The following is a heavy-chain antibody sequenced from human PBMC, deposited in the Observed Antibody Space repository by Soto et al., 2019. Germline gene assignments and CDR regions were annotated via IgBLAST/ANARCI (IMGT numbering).Heavy chain of an antibody. CDR3: VKDRYVDY. J-gene: IGHJ4*02. Sequence: PGGSLRLSCSVFGFTFSSYTMHWVRQAPGKGLQYVSSINTNGGSTYYADSVKGRFTISRDNSKNTLYLQMSSLRVEDTAVYYCVKDRYVDYWAQGTLVTVSS. CDR1: GFTFSSYT. V-gene: IGHV3-64D*06. CDR2: INTNGGST.